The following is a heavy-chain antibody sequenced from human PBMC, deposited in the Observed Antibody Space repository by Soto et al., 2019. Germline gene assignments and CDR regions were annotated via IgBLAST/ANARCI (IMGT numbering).Heavy chain of an antibody. D-gene: IGHD3-22*01. CDR1: GFTFDDYA. Sequence: GGSLRLSCAASGFTFDDYAMHWVRQAPGKGLEWVSGISWNSGSIGYADSVKGRFTISRDNAKNSLYLQMNSLRAEDTALYYCAKHYRVQHDYYDSSGYSYFDYWGQGTLVTVSS. CDR2: ISWNSGSI. CDR3: AKHYRVQHDYYDSSGYSYFDY. J-gene: IGHJ4*02. V-gene: IGHV3-9*01.